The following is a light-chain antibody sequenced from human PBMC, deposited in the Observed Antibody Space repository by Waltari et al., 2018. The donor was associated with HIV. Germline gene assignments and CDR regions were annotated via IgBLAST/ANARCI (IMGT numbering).Light chain of an antibody. Sequence: LQMTHSPASLSASDRQIVPLTCRASQTVNTNLNWYHQKPGKATDLLIYDASTLENGVPSRFSGSGSGTDFTLTISSLQPEDFASYYCQQSYTTPLTFGPGTKVDFK. V-gene: IGKV1-39*01. J-gene: IGKJ3*01. CDR3: QQSYTTPLT. CDR2: DAS. CDR1: QTVNTN.